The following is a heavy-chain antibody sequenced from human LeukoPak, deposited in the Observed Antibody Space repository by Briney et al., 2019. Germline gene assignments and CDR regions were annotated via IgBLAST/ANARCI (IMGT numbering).Heavy chain of an antibody. D-gene: IGHD3-10*01. CDR1: GFTFSSYW. J-gene: IGHJ6*03. CDR3: LAGYYYTDMDV. Sequence: HPGGSLRLSCAASGFTFSSYWMHSVRQAPGKGLVWISRISSDGSTTNYADSVKGRFTISRDNAKNTLYLQMNSLRAEDTAVFYCLAGYYYTDMDVWGKGTTVTVSS. V-gene: IGHV3-74*01. CDR2: ISSDGSTT.